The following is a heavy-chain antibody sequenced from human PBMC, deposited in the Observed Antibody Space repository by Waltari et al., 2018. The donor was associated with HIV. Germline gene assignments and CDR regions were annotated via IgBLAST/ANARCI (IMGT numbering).Heavy chain of an antibody. CDR2: IKQDGSEK. CDR3: ARPSAAGRFDY. J-gene: IGHJ4*02. Sequence: EVQLVESGGGLFQPGGSLSLPCAASGFTLISYWLAWVRQAPGKGLEWVANIKQDGSEKYYVDSVKGRFTISRDNAKNSLYLQMNSLRAEDTAVYYCARPSAAGRFDYWGQGTLVTVSS. D-gene: IGHD6-13*01. V-gene: IGHV3-7*01. CDR1: GFTLISYW.